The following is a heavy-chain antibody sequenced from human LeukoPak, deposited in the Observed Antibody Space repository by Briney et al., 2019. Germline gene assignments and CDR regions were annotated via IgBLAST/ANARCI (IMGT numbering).Heavy chain of an antibody. CDR1: GFIFSGYS. V-gene: IGHV3-48*01. J-gene: IGHJ4*02. CDR2: ISGSSTTI. CDR3: AANFDF. Sequence: GGSLRLSCAASGFIFSGYSMIWVRQSPGEGLEWISYISGSSTTIYYADSVRGRFTISRDNSKNMLYLQMNSLRAEDTAVYYCAANFDFWGQGTLVTVSS.